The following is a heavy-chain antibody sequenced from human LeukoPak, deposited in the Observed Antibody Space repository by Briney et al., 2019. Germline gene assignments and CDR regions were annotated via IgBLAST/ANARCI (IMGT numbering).Heavy chain of an antibody. CDR2: IHPEGDEK. J-gene: IGHJ4*02. CDR1: GFTFGNFW. V-gene: IGHV3-7*04. CDR3: ARGDAFSGDH. Sequence: GESLKISCVASGFTFGNFWMSWVRHSLGRGLEWVANIHPEGDEKYHVESVMGRFTISRDNAESSLFLQMNGLRAEDTAVYYCARGDAFSGDHWGQGTLVTVSS.